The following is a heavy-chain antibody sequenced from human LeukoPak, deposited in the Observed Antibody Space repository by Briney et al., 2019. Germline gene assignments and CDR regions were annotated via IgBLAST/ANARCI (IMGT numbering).Heavy chain of an antibody. Sequence: GGSLRLSCAASGFTFDDYAMHWVRQAPGKGLEWVTGISWNSGNIGYADSVKGRFTISRDNAKNSLFLQMNSLRAEDTALYYCAKDYCSSTTCYYNYWGQGTLVTVSS. CDR2: ISWNSGNI. D-gene: IGHD2-2*01. J-gene: IGHJ4*02. CDR1: GFTFDDYA. CDR3: AKDYCSSTTCYYNY. V-gene: IGHV3-9*01.